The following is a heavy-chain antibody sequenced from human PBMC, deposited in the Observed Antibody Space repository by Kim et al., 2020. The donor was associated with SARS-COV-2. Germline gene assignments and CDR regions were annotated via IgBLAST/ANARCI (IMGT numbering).Heavy chain of an antibody. Sequence: SETLSLTCTVSGGSISSSSYYWGWIRQPPGKGLEWIGSIYYSGRTYYNPSLKSRVTISVETSKNQFSLKLSSVTAADTAVYYCARRRYGRGGWFDPWGQGTLVTVSS. D-gene: IGHD3-10*02. J-gene: IGHJ5*02. CDR1: GGSISSSSYY. CDR3: ARRRYGRGGWFDP. CDR2: IYYSGRT. V-gene: IGHV4-39*01.